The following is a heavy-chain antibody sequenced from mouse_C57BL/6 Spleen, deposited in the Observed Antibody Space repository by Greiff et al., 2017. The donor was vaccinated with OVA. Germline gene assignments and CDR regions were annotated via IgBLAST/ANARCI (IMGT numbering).Heavy chain of an antibody. CDR3: TRRNYGSSSFDY. D-gene: IGHD1-1*01. J-gene: IGHJ2*01. Sequence: QVQLKQSGAELVRPGASVTLSCKASGYTFTDYEMHWVKQTPVHGLEWIGAIDPETGGTAYNQKFKGKAILTADKSPSTAYMELRSLTSEDSAVYYCTRRNYGSSSFDYWGQGTTLTVSS. V-gene: IGHV1-15*01. CDR2: IDPETGGT. CDR1: GYTFTDYE.